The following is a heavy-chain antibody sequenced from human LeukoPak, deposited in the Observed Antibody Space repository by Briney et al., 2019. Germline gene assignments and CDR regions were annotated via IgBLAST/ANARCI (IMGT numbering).Heavy chain of an antibody. CDR1: GFTLSAYR. D-gene: IGHD1-26*01. CDR2: IRGGSSAV. Sequence: PGGSLRLPCSDSGFTLSAYRRNWVRQAPGKGLEWISYIRGGSSAVIYADSVKGRFPISRDNDRNLLYLQMNSLRDEDTAVYYCAVEDSGSYVRYWGQGTLVTVPS. J-gene: IGHJ4*02. V-gene: IGHV3-48*02. CDR3: AVEDSGSYVRY.